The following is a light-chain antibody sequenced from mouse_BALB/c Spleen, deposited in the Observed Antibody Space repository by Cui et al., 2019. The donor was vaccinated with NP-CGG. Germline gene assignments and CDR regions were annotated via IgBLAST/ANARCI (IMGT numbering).Light chain of an antibody. V-gene: IGLV1*01. J-gene: IGLJ1*01. CDR2: GTN. CDR3: ALWYSNHWV. CDR1: NGAVTTTNY. Sequence: QAAVTQESALTSSPGETVTLTCRSSNGAVTTTNYANWVQQKPDHLFTGLIGGTNNRAPGVPARFSGSLIGDKAALTITGAQTEDEAIYFCALWYSNHWVFGGGTKLTVL.